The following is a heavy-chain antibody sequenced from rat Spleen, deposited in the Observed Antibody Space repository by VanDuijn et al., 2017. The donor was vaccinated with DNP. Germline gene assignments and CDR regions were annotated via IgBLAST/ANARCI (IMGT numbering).Heavy chain of an antibody. J-gene: IGHJ2*01. D-gene: IGHD1-3*01. V-gene: IGHV5-58*01. Sequence: EVQLVETGGGLVQPGRSLKLSCVASGFTFSSYWMYWIRQAPGKGLEWVASINTDGGRTYYPNSLKGRFTIPRDNAKSTLYLQMDSLRSEDTATYYCATLLPLFNYGSYPPDYWGQGVMVTVSS. CDR1: GFTFSSYW. CDR2: INTDGGRT. CDR3: ATLLPLFNYGSYPPDY.